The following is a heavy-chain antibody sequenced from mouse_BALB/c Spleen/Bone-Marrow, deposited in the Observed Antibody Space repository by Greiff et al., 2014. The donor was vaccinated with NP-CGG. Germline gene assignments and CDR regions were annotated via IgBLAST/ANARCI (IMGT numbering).Heavy chain of an antibody. Sequence: QVQLQQSGAELVRPGTSVKVSCKASGYAFTNYLIEWVKQRPGQGLEWIGVINPGSGGTNYNEKFKGKATLTADKSSSTAYMQLSSLTSDGSAVYFCARGDYRYDGFAYWGQGALVTVS. V-gene: IGHV1-54*01. D-gene: IGHD2-14*01. CDR2: INPGSGGT. CDR3: ARGDYRYDGFAY. CDR1: GYAFTNYL. J-gene: IGHJ3*01.